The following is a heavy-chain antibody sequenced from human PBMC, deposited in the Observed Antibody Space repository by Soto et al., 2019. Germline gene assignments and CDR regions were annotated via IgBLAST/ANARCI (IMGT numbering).Heavy chain of an antibody. J-gene: IGHJ3*02. CDR2: INHSGST. D-gene: IGHD2-15*01. V-gene: IGHV4-34*01. CDR3: ARVCGGSCYGSDAFDI. Sequence: QVQLQQWGAGLLKPSETLSLTCAVYGGSFSGYYWSWIRQPPGKGLEWIGEINHSGSTNYNPSLKSRVTIAVDTSKNQFSLKLRSVTAADTAVYYCARVCGGSCYGSDAFDIWGQGTMVTVSS. CDR1: GGSFSGYY.